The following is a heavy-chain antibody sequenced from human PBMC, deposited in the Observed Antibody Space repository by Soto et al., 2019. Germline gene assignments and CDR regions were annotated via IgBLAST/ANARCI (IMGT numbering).Heavy chain of an antibody. J-gene: IGHJ6*03. CDR2: IKQDGSEK. CDR3: ARFDLGFLRYMDV. D-gene: IGHD3-3*01. V-gene: IGHV3-7*01. CDR1: GFTFSSYW. Sequence: GGSLRLSCAASGFTFSSYWMSWVRQAPGKGLEWVANIKQDGSEKYYVDSVKGRFTISRDNAKNSLYLQMNSLRAEDTAVYYCARFDLGFLRYMDVWGKGTTVTVSS.